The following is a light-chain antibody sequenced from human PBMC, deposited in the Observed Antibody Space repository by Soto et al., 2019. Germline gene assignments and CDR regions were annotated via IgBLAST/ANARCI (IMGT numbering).Light chain of an antibody. CDR1: QTISTF. J-gene: IGKJ3*01. Sequence: DIQMTQSPSSLSASVGDRVTLTCRASQTISTFLNWYQQKPGKAPNLLIYGASNLHSGVPSRFSGSGSGTDFTLSIRSLQPEDFAIDFCQETFSSPPFSFGPGTKVDVK. CDR3: QETFSSPPFS. CDR2: GAS. V-gene: IGKV1-39*01.